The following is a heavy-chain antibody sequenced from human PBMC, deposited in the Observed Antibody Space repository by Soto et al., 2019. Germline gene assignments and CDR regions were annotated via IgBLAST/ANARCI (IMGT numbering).Heavy chain of an antibody. CDR3: ARVDITWIRGSTVDFYSMDV. J-gene: IGHJ6*04. D-gene: IGHD3-10*01. Sequence: GASVKVSCKASGCTFNNYGITWVRQAPVRGLEWMVCISVYDGNKNYAKKVQGRVSMTADTSTSTAYMELPSLQSDDTAVYFCARVDITWIRGSTVDFYSMDVWGKGTMVTVSS. V-gene: IGHV1-18*01. CDR2: ISVYDGNK. CDR1: GCTFNNYG.